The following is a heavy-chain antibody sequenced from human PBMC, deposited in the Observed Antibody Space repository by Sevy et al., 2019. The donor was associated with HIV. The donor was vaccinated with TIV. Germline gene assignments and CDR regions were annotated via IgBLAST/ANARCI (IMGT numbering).Heavy chain of an antibody. CDR3: AGENAWGRGYS. CDR2: IYYNGHI. V-gene: IGHV4-59*08. CDR1: GGSITSLY. D-gene: IGHD1-26*01. Sequence: ETLSLTCTVSGGSITSLYRNWIRQPPGKGLEWIANIYYNGHINYNPSLKSRVTLSLDTSKNQFSLRLGSVTAADTAMYYCAGENAWGRGYSWGQGTLVTVSS. J-gene: IGHJ4*02.